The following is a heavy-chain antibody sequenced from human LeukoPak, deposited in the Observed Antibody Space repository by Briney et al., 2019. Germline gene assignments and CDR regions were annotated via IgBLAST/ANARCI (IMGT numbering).Heavy chain of an antibody. D-gene: IGHD3-22*01. CDR1: GGTLSTSA. CDR2: IIPMFGRT. V-gene: IGHV1-69*05. Sequence: SVKVSCKASGGTLSTSAINWVRQAPGQGLEWMGGIIPMFGRTNNAQKFQGRVTITTDGSTSTAYMELRSLRSEDTAVYYCARNPRYYSDTSGYYPFDYWGQGTLVTVSS. CDR3: ARNPRYYSDTSGYYPFDY. J-gene: IGHJ4*02.